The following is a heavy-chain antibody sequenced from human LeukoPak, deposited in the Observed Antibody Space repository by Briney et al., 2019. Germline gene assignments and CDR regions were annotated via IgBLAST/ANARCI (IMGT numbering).Heavy chain of an antibody. Sequence: GGSLRLSCAASGFTFSSYSMNWVRQAPGKGLEWVSSISTSGTHIYYGDSVKGRFTISRDNAKTSLYLQMDNLGAEDTAVYYCARDLEDYNSGGYYLGYWGQGTLVTVSS. CDR1: GFTFSSYS. D-gene: IGHD3-22*01. CDR3: ARDLEDYNSGGYYLGY. CDR2: ISTSGTHI. V-gene: IGHV3-21*01. J-gene: IGHJ4*02.